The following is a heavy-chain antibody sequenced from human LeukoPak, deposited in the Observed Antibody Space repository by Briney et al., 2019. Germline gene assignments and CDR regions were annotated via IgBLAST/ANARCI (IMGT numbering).Heavy chain of an antibody. CDR3: VRDHYFGSGSYYDWLDP. J-gene: IGHJ5*02. D-gene: IGHD3-10*01. CDR2: IKKDGSEK. V-gene: IGHV3-7*01. Sequence: GGSLRLSCAASGFSLSAYWMSWVRQAPGEGVEGVAHIKKDGSEKYYVDSVRGRFTISRDNAKNALYLQMNSLRVEDTAVYYCVRDHYFGSGSYYDWLDPWGQGTLVTVSS. CDR1: GFSLSAYW.